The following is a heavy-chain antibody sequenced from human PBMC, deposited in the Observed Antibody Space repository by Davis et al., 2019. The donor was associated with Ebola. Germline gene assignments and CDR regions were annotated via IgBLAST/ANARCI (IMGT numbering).Heavy chain of an antibody. CDR1: VYSFINFG. J-gene: IGHJ3*02. CDR3: ARSTAEGGRGGLDI. D-gene: IGHD6-6*01. Sequence: ASVKVSCKASVYSFINFGIHWVRLAPGQTFEWMGWINTANGHTKSSQKLQGRVTITRDTSASTVDMELTSLNSADTALYFCARSTAEGGRGGLDIWGQGTMITVSS. V-gene: IGHV1-3*04. CDR2: INTANGHT.